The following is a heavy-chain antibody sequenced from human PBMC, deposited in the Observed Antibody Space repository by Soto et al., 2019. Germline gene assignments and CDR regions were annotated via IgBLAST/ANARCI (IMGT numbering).Heavy chain of an antibody. CDR1: GFTFSSYG. J-gene: IGHJ6*02. D-gene: IGHD4-17*01. CDR3: ARACRLPHFGMDV. Sequence: PGGSLRLSCAASGFTFSSYGMNWVRQAPGKGLEWVSSISSSSSYIYYADSVKGRFTISRDNAKNSLYLQMNSLRAEDTAVYYCARACRLPHFGMDVWGQGTTVTVSS. CDR2: ISSSSSYI. V-gene: IGHV3-21*01.